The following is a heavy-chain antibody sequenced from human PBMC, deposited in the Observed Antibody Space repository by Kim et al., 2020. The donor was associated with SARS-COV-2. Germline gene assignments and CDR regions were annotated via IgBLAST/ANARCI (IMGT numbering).Heavy chain of an antibody. CDR3: ARDTGDY. V-gene: IGHV4-59*01. Sequence: YRGSTNYNPSLKSRVTISVDTSKNQFSLKLSSVTAADTAVCYCARDTGDYWGQGTLVTVSS. CDR2: YRGST. J-gene: IGHJ4*02.